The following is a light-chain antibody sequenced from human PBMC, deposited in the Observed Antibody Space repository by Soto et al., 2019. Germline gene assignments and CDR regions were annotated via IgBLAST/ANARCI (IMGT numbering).Light chain of an antibody. Sequence: EIVLTQSPGTLSLSPGERGTLFCRASQSVISYLSWYQQKPRQAPRLLIYDASNRATGIPARFSGGGSGTDFTLTISSLEPEDFAVYYCQQRSNWPPWTFGQGTKVDI. V-gene: IGKV3-11*01. CDR3: QQRSNWPPWT. CDR1: QSVISY. CDR2: DAS. J-gene: IGKJ1*01.